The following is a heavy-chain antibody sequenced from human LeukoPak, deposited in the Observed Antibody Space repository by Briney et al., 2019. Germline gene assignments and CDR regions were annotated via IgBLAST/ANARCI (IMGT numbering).Heavy chain of an antibody. V-gene: IGHV5-51*01. CDR3: ARLVVPAANGYYFDY. CDR1: GYSFTSCW. Sequence: GESLKISCKGSGYSFTSCWIGWVRQMPGKGLEWMGIIYPGDSDTRYSPSFQGQVTISADKSISTAYLQWSSLKASDTAMYYCARLVVPAANGYYFDYWGQGTLVTVSS. D-gene: IGHD2-2*01. J-gene: IGHJ4*02. CDR2: IYPGDSDT.